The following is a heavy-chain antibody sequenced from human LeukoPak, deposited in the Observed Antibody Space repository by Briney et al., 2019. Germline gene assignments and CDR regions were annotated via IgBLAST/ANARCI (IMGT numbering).Heavy chain of an antibody. CDR3: FFFKQKTAYEILTGSSYYFDY. V-gene: IGHV3-23*01. CDR1: GFTFSSFA. CDR2: ISGLGSST. D-gene: IGHD3-9*01. Sequence: GGSLRFFCLGSGFTFSSFAMNLFHKAPGKGLDYLSGISGLGSSTYYADSVKCRFTVSRDNSMNQLYLQMDSLRADDTVVYYFFFFKQKTAYEILTGSSYYFDYWGQGTLVSVSS. J-gene: IGHJ4*02.